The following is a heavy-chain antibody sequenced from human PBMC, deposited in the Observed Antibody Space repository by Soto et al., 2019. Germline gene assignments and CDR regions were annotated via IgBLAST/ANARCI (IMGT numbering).Heavy chain of an antibody. V-gene: IGHV3-74*01. CDR2: INSDGTNT. D-gene: IGHD2-8*02. Sequence: EVQLVESGGGLVQPGGYLRLSCAASGFTLSSFWIHWFRQAPGKGLVWVSRINSDGTNTRYADSVRGRFTNTRDNAKNTLYLQMNSLGAEDTAVYYCARDLVAKDAFDIWGQGTMVTVSS. CDR3: ARDLVAKDAFDI. J-gene: IGHJ3*02. CDR1: GFTLSSFW.